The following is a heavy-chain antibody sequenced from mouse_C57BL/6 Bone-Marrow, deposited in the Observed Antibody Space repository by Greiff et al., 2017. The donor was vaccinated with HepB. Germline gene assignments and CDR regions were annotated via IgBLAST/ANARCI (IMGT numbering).Heavy chain of an antibody. D-gene: IGHD1-1*01. CDR3: ARGRITTVPLYYFDY. Sequence: QVQLQQSGAELVRPGTSVKMSCKASGYTFTNYWIGWAKQRPGHGLEWIGDIYPGSGSTNYNEKFKSKATLTVDTSSSTAYMQLSSLTSEDSAVYYCARGRITTVPLYYFDYWGQGTTLTVSS. CDR1: GYTFTNYW. J-gene: IGHJ2*01. V-gene: IGHV1-63*01. CDR2: IYPGSGST.